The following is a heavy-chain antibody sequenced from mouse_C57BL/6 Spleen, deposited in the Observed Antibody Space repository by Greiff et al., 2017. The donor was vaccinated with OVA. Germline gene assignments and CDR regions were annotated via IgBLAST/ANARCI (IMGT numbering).Heavy chain of an antibody. J-gene: IGHJ3*01. V-gene: IGHV5-17*01. Sequence: EVKVVESGGGLVKPGGSLKLSCAASGFTFSDYGMHWVRQAPEKGLEWVAYISSGSSTIYYADTVKGRFTISRDNAKYTLFLQMTSLRSEDTAMYYCARPLGRGFAYWGQGTLVTVSA. CDR3: ARPLGRGFAY. CDR1: GFTFSDYG. CDR2: ISSGSSTI. D-gene: IGHD4-1*01.